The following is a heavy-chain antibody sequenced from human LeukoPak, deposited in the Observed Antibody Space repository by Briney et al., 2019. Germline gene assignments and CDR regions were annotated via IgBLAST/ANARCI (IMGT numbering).Heavy chain of an antibody. CDR2: ISSRGCT. CDR1: GFTVSSYY. Sequence: PGGSLRLSCAASGFTVSSYYMSWVRQAPGKGLEWVSVISSRGCTYFAASVKGRFTISRDTSNNTLYLQMNSLRAEDTAVYYCARDVLGTYYYDSSGSPRAYWGQGTLVTVSS. V-gene: IGHV3-53*01. CDR3: ARDVLGTYYYDSSGSPRAY. D-gene: IGHD3-22*01. J-gene: IGHJ4*02.